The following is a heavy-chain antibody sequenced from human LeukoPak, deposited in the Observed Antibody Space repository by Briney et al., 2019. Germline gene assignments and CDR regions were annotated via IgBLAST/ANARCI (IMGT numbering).Heavy chain of an antibody. J-gene: IGHJ4*02. D-gene: IGHD2-15*01. CDR3: AKIPPGYCSAGSCYLDY. CDR2: ISSSGRDT. Sequence: GGSLRLSCAASGLTFGDYAMSWVRQAPGKGLEWVSTISSSGRDTYYADSVKGRFTISRDNSKNTLYLQMNSLRAEDTAVFYCAKIPPGYCSAGSCYLDYWGQGTLVTVSS. CDR1: GLTFGDYA. V-gene: IGHV3-23*01.